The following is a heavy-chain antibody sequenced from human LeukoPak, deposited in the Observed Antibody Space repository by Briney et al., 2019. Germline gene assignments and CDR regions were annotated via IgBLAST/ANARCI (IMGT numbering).Heavy chain of an antibody. CDR2: IYTSGST. Sequence: SETLSLTCTVSGGSISSGSYYWSWIRQPAGKGLEWIGRIYTSGSTNYNPSLKSRVTISVDTSKNQFSLKLSSATAADTAVYYCARGAMGCSGGSCYFRDLDYWGQGTLVTVSS. CDR1: GGSISSGSYY. J-gene: IGHJ4*02. V-gene: IGHV4-61*02. D-gene: IGHD2-15*01. CDR3: ARGAMGCSGGSCYFRDLDY.